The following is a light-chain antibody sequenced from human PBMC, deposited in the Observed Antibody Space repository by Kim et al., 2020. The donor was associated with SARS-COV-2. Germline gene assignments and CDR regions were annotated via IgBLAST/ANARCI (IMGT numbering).Light chain of an antibody. Sequence: DIVMTQSPLSLSVTPGEPASISCRSSQSLLYTNGNNYLDWYLQKPGQSPQLLIYLGSNRASGVPDRFRGSGSGTDFTLKISRVEAEDVGVYYCMQALESRTFGQGTKVDIK. CDR3: MQALESRT. CDR2: LGS. J-gene: IGKJ1*01. V-gene: IGKV2-28*01. CDR1: QSLLYTNGNNY.